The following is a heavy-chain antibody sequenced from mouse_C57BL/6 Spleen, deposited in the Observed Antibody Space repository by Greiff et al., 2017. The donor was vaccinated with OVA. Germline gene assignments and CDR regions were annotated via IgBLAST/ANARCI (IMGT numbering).Heavy chain of an antibody. D-gene: IGHD1-1*01. CDR3: ARSFYYDGSSYYAMDY. Sequence: QVQLKESGPELVKPGASVKISCKASGYAFSSSWMNWVKQRPGKGLEWIGRIYPGDGDTNYNGKFKGKATLTADKYSSTAYMQLSSLTSEDSAVYFCARSFYYDGSSYYAMDYWGQGTSVTVSS. V-gene: IGHV1-82*01. J-gene: IGHJ4*01. CDR1: GYAFSSSW. CDR2: IYPGDGDT.